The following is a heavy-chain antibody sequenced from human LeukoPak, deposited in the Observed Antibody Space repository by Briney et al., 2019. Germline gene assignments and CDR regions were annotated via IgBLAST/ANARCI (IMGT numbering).Heavy chain of an antibody. CDR3: AKAAYCGGDCYPEEYYFDY. J-gene: IGHJ4*02. CDR1: GFTFDDYA. V-gene: IGHV3-43D*04. CDR2: ISWDGGST. D-gene: IGHD2-21*02. Sequence: GGSLRLSCAASGFTFDDYAMHWVRQAPGKGLEWVSLISWDGGSTYYADSVKGRFTISRDNSKNSLYLQMNSLRAEDTALYYCAKAAYCGGDCYPEEYYFDYWSQGTLVTVSS.